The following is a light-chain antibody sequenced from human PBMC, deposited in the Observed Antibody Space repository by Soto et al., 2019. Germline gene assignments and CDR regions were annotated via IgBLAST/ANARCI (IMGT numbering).Light chain of an antibody. CDR3: QSYDSSLSGYG. CDR1: SSNIGAGYD. V-gene: IGLV1-40*01. CDR2: ANS. Sequence: QSVLAQPPSVSGAPGKRVSISCTGSSSNIGAGYDVHWYQQLPGTAPKLFIYANSNRPSGVPDRFSGSKSGTSASLAITGLQAEDEADYYCQSYDSSLSGYGFGTGTEVTV. J-gene: IGLJ1*01.